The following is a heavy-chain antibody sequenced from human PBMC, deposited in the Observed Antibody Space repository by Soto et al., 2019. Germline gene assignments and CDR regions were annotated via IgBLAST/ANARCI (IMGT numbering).Heavy chain of an antibody. CDR2: IYHSGST. D-gene: IGHD2-15*01. CDR3: ARGYCSGGSCNPAGFDY. CDR1: GGSISSGGYS. J-gene: IGHJ4*02. Sequence: SETLSRTCAVSGGSISSGGYSWSWIRQPPGKGLEWIGYIYHSGSTYYNPSLKSRVTISVDRSKNQFSLKLSSVTAADTAVYYCARGYCSGGSCNPAGFDYWGQGTLVTVSS. V-gene: IGHV4-30-2*01.